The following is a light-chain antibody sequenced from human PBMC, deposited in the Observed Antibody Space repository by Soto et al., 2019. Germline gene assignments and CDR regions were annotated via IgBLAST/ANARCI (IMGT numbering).Light chain of an antibody. Sequence: QSALTQPASVSGSPGQSITISCTGTSSDVGGYNHVSWYQQHPGKPPKLMIYDVSNRPSGVSNRFSGSKSGNTASLTISGHQAEDEADYYCSSYTSSSTLVFGGGTKLTVL. CDR3: SSYTSSSTLV. CDR2: DVS. CDR1: SSDVGGYNH. V-gene: IGLV2-14*01. J-gene: IGLJ2*01.